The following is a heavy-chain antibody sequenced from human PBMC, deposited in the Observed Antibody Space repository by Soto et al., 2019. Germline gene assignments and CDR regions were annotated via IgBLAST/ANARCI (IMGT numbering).Heavy chain of an antibody. D-gene: IGHD3-3*01. Sequence: QVQLQQWGAGLLKPSETLSLTCAVYGGSFSGYYWSWIRQPPGKGLEWIGEINHSGSTNYNPSLKSRVTRAVDTSKNQFSLKVSSVTAADTAVYYCARRGSTIFGVVTYNWFDPWGQGTLVTVSS. CDR2: INHSGST. CDR1: GGSFSGYY. J-gene: IGHJ5*02. CDR3: ARRGSTIFGVVTYNWFDP. V-gene: IGHV4-34*01.